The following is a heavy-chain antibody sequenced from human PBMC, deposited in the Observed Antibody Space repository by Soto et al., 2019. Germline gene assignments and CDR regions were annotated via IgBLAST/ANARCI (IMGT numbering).Heavy chain of an antibody. CDR1: GFTFTSYG. D-gene: IGHD6-19*01. CDR2: FSGGSGAT. Sequence: VQLLASGGGLVQPGGSLRLSCVVSGFTFTSYGVTWVRQAPGKGLEWVCGFSGGSGATHYRDSVKGRFTISRDNAKNSVYLEMNSLRADDSATYYCVRDRIIAVAGVPFGYWGQGAPVTVSA. J-gene: IGHJ4*02. CDR3: VRDRIIAVAGVPFGY. V-gene: IGHV3-23*01.